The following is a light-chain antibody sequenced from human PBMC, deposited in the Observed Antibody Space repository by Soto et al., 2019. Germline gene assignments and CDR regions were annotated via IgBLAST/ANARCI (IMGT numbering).Light chain of an antibody. CDR3: QQYIRWPLT. CDR2: GAS. J-gene: IGKJ4*01. CDR1: QSVSSN. Sequence: EIAMTQTQTTLCVCPRERATLSRRASQSVSSNLAWYQQKPGQAPSLLIYGASTRATGTPARFSGSGSGTEFTLTISSLQSEDFAVYYCQQYIRWPLTFGGGTKV. V-gene: IGKV3-15*01.